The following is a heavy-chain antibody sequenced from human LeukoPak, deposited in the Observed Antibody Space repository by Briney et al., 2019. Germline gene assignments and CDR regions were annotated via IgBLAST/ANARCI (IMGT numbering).Heavy chain of an antibody. J-gene: IGHJ6*02. Sequence: PGGSLRLSCPASGFTVSSNYMSWVRQAPGKGLEWVSVIYSGGSTYYADSVKGRFTISRDNSKNTLYLQMNSLRAEDTAVYYCASEREGYYYYGMDVWGQGTTVTVSS. CDR1: GFTVSSNY. D-gene: IGHD5-24*01. CDR2: IYSGGST. V-gene: IGHV3-53*01. CDR3: ASEREGYYYYGMDV.